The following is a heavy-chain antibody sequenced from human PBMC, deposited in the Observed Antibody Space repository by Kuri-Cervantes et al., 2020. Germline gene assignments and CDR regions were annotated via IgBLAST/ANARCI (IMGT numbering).Heavy chain of an antibody. CDR3: ARETNIAVAGTEAFDI. J-gene: IGHJ3*02. D-gene: IGHD6-19*01. CDR1: GFTFSSYS. V-gene: IGHV3-21*04. Sequence: GESLKISCAASGFTFSSYSMNWVRQAPGKGLEWVLSISSSSYIYYADSVKGRFTISRDNAKNSLYLQMNSLRAEDTAVYYCARETNIAVAGTEAFDIWGQGTMVTVSS. CDR2: ISSSSYI.